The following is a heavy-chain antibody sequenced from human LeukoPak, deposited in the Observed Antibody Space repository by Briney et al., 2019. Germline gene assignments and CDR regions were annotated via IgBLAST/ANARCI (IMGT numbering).Heavy chain of an antibody. CDR3: ARCGGGNPRWFDP. Sequence: KTGGSLRLSCAASGFTFSSYAMSWVRQAPGKGLEWVSAISGSGGSTYYADSVKGRFTISRDNSKNTLYLQMNSLRAEDTAVYYCARCGGGNPRWFDPWGQGTLVTVSS. CDR2: ISGSGGST. D-gene: IGHD4-23*01. CDR1: GFTFSSYA. J-gene: IGHJ5*02. V-gene: IGHV3-23*01.